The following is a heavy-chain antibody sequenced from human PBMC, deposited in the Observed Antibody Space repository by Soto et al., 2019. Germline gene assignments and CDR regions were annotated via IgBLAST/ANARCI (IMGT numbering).Heavy chain of an antibody. CDR1: GFTFSSYA. V-gene: IGHV3-30-3*01. D-gene: IGHD3-9*01. J-gene: IGHJ6*02. Sequence: QVQLVESGGGVVQPGRSLRLSCAASGFTFSSYAMHWVRQAPGKGLEWVAVISYDGSNKYYADSVKGRFTISRDNSKNXXYXQXXSLRAEDTAVYYCARDPPPGILTGSDPYYYYGMDVWGQGTTVTVSS. CDR3: ARDPPPGILTGSDPYYYYGMDV. CDR2: ISYDGSNK.